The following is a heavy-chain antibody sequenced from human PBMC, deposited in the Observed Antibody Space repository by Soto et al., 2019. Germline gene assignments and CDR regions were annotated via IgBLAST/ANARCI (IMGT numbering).Heavy chain of an antibody. CDR3: ARDTGEQVQLGAFDN. V-gene: IGHV3-33*01. CDR2: IWDDGSNK. D-gene: IGHD6-6*01. CDR1: GFTFSSYG. J-gene: IGHJ3*02. Sequence: GGSLRLSCAASGFTFSSYGMHWVRQAPGKGLEWVAVIWDDGSNKYYADSVKGRFTISRDNSKNTLFLQMNSLRAEDTAVDYCARDTGEQVQLGAFDNWGQGTMVTVSS.